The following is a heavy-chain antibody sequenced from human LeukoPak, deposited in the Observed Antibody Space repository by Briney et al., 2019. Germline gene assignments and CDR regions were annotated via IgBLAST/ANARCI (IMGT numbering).Heavy chain of an antibody. J-gene: IGHJ4*02. CDR3: ARGKLGCSYCFDY. CDR2: IIPIFGTA. V-gene: IGHV1-69*13. D-gene: IGHD4/OR15-4a*01. CDR1: GGTFSSYA. Sequence: SVKVSCKASGGTFSSYAISWVRQAPGQGLEWMGGIIPIFGTANYAQKFQGRVTITADESTSTAYMELSSLRSEDTAVCYCARGKLGCSYCFDYWGQGTLVTVSS.